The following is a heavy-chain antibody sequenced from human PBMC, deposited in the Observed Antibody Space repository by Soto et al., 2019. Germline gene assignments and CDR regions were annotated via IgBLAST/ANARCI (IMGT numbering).Heavy chain of an antibody. CDR3: ATMNGYFEY. Sequence: GGSLRLSCADSGFRFSSYSMSWVRQTPGKGLEWVAAITATGDRTYYADSVTGRLTISRDNSKKTHYLQMTSLRAEDTAMYYCATMNGYFEYWGQGTPVNVSS. V-gene: IGHV3-23*01. CDR1: GFRFSSYS. J-gene: IGHJ4*02. D-gene: IGHD3-22*01. CDR2: ITATGDRT.